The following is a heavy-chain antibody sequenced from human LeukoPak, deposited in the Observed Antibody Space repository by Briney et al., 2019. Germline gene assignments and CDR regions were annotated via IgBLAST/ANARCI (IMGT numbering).Heavy chain of an antibody. Sequence: PGRSLRLSCAASGFTFSSYAMHWVRQAPGKGLEWVAVISYDGSNKYYADSVKGRFTISRDNSKNTLYLQMNSLRAEDTAVYYCARAVGGGEYYFDYWGQGTLVTVSS. CDR3: ARAVGGGEYYFDY. V-gene: IGHV3-30-3*01. J-gene: IGHJ4*02. CDR1: GFTFSSYA. D-gene: IGHD3-10*01. CDR2: ISYDGSNK.